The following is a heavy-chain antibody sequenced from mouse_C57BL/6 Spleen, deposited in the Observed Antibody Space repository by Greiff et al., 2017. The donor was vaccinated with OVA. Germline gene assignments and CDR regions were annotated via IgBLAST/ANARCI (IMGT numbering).Heavy chain of an antibody. CDR2: IYPSDSET. V-gene: IGHV1-61*01. CDR1: GYTFTSYW. CDR3: ARGYAYYYAMDY. J-gene: IGHJ4*01. D-gene: IGHD3-1*01. Sequence: QVQLQQPGAELVRPGSSVKLSCKASGYTFTSYWMDWVKQRPGQGLEWIGNIYPSDSETHYNQKFKDKATLTVDKSSSTAYMQLSSLTSEDSAVYYCARGYAYYYAMDYWGQGTSVTVSS.